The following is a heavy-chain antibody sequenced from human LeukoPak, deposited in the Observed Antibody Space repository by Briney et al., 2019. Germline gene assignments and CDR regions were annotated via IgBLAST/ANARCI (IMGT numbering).Heavy chain of an antibody. CDR3: ARSENYDFWSGDAFDY. CDR1: GYTLTNYY. Sequence: ASVKVSCKASGYTLTNYYIHWVRQAPGQGLEWMGRIIPIFGTANYAQKFQGRVTITTDESTSTAYMELSSLRSEDTAVYYCARSENYDFWSGDAFDYWGQGTLVTVSS. D-gene: IGHD3-3*01. CDR2: IIPIFGTA. J-gene: IGHJ4*02. V-gene: IGHV1-69*05.